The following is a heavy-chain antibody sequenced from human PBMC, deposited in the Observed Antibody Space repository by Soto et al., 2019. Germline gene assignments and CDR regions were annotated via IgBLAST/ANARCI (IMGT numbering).Heavy chain of an antibody. CDR3: AKERRYSFDAFDI. CDR2: ISYDGSEK. D-gene: IGHD5-12*01. J-gene: IGHJ3*02. Sequence: QEQLVESGGGVVQAGRSLRLSCAASGFTLIFFGMHWVRQAPGKGLEWVAVISYDGSEKYYADSVKGRFTMSRDNSKNMVYLEMSSLRPEDTSVYYCAKERRYSFDAFDIWGHGTMVTVSS. CDR1: GFTLIFFG. V-gene: IGHV3-30*18.